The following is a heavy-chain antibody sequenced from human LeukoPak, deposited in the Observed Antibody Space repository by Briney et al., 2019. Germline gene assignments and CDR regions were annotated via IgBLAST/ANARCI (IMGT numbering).Heavy chain of an antibody. D-gene: IGHD3-22*01. J-gene: IGHJ6*03. Sequence: PGGSLRLSCAASGITFSSYAMTWVRQAPGKGLEWVSAISGSGGSTYYADSVKGRFTISRDNSKNTLYLQMNSLRAEDTAVYYCARPQTHDTQSKYYYYYMDVWGKGTTVTVSS. CDR2: ISGSGGST. CDR1: GITFSSYA. V-gene: IGHV3-23*01. CDR3: ARPQTHDTQSKYYYYYMDV.